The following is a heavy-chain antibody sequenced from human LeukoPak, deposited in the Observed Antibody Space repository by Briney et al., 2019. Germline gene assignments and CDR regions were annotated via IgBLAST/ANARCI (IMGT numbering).Heavy chain of an antibody. V-gene: IGHV4-59*01. J-gene: IGHJ4*02. D-gene: IGHD1-26*01. CDR2: IYYSGST. CDR1: GGSISSYY. Sequence: PSETLSLTCTVSGGSISSYYWSWIRQPPGKGLEWIGYIYYSGSTNYNPSLKSRVTISVDTSKNQFSLKLSSVTAAGTAVYYCARAVEGATTYYFDYWGQGTLVTVSS. CDR3: ARAVEGATTYYFDY.